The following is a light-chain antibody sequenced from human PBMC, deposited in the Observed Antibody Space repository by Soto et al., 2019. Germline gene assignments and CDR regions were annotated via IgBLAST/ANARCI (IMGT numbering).Light chain of an antibody. J-gene: IGKJ2*01. CDR3: QYHGSSLYT. CDR2: GAS. Sequence: EIVLTQSPGTLSLSPGERATLSCRASQRVSSNYLAWYQQKPGRAPRLLIYGASSRATGIPDRFSGSGSGTDFTLTISRLEPEDFAVYYCQYHGSSLYTFGQGNKLEIK. V-gene: IGKV3-20*01. CDR1: QRVSSNY.